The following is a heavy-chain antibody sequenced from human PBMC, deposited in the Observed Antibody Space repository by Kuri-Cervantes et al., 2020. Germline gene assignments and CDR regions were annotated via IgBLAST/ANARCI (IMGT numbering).Heavy chain of an antibody. CDR2: INPNSGGT. V-gene: IGHV1-2*02. D-gene: IGHD3-10*01. CDR1: GYTFTGYY. CDR3: ATTSGRRSYNWFDP. J-gene: IGHJ5*02. Sequence: ASVKVSCKASGYTFTGYYMHWVRQAPGQGLEWMGWINPNSGGTNYAQKFQGRVTMTRDTSISTAYMELSRLRSEDTAVYYCATTSGRRSYNWFDPWGQGTPVTVSS.